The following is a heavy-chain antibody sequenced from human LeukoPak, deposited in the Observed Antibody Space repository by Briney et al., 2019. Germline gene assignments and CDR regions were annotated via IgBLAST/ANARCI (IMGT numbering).Heavy chain of an antibody. J-gene: IGHJ4*02. D-gene: IGHD6-19*01. CDR3: ARGHGIAVAGTPDLDY. CDR1: GFTFNNYA. V-gene: IGHV3-21*01. Sequence: PGGSLRLSCAASGFTFNNYAMSWVRQAPGKGLEWVSSISSSSSYIYYADSVKGRFTISRDNAKNSLYLQMNSLRAEDTAVYYCARGHGIAVAGTPDLDYWGQGTLVTVSS. CDR2: ISSSSSYI.